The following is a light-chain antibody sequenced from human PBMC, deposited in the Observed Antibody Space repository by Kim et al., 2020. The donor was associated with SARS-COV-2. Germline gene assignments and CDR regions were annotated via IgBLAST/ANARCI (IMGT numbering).Light chain of an antibody. CDR2: GKN. V-gene: IGLV3-19*01. CDR1: SLRSYY. J-gene: IGLJ2*01. CDR3: NSRDSSGNHVV. Sequence: ALGQTVRITSQGDSLRSYYASWYQQKPGRAPVLVIYGKNNRPSGIPDRFSGSSSGNTASLTITGAQAEDEADYYCNSRDSSGNHVVFGGGTQLTVL.